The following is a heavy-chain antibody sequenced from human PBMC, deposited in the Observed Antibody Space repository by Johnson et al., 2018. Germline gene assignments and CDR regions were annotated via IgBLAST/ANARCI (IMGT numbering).Heavy chain of an antibody. Sequence: QVQLVQAGGGVVQPGRSLRVSCTASGFTFSSYAMHWVRQAPGKGLEWVAVISDDGSNKFYAESVKGRFTISRDNSKNRVYLQMHSLKIEDTAVYYCARDPSVGLGVFQHWGQGTLVTVSS. CDR1: GFTFSSYA. CDR3: ARDPSVGLGVFQH. J-gene: IGHJ1*01. V-gene: IGHV3-30-3*01. D-gene: IGHD2-8*01. CDR2: ISDDGSNK.